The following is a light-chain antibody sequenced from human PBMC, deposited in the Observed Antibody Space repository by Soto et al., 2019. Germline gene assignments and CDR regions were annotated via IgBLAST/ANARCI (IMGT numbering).Light chain of an antibody. CDR2: DAS. CDR3: QHYNSYSEA. J-gene: IGKJ1*01. V-gene: IGKV1-5*01. CDR1: QSISSW. Sequence: DIQMTQSPSSLSASVGDRVTITCRASQSISSWLAWYQQKPGKAPKLLIYDASSLESGVPSRFSGSGSGTEFTLTISSLQPDDFATYYCQHYNSYSEAFGQRTKVDIK.